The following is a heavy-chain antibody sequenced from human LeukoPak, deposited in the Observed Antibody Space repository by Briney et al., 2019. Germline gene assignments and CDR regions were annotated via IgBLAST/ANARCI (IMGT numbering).Heavy chain of an antibody. CDR1: GGSISSGDYY. Sequence: PSQTLSLTCTVSGGSISSGDYYWSWIRQPPGKGLEWIGHIYYSGSTYYNPSLKSRVTISVDTSKNQFSLKLSSVTAADTAVYYCARYEQWLAFDYWGQGTLVTVSS. V-gene: IGHV4-30-4*01. J-gene: IGHJ4*02. CDR2: IYYSGST. CDR3: ARYEQWLAFDY. D-gene: IGHD6-19*01.